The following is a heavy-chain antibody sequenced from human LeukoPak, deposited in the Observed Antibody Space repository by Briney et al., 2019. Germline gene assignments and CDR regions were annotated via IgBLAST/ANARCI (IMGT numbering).Heavy chain of an antibody. D-gene: IGHD3-22*01. CDR1: GYTLTGYY. CDR3: ARDYYDSSGYPTYYMDV. V-gene: IGHV1-2*02. CDR2: INPNSGGT. J-gene: IGHJ6*03. Sequence: ASMKVSCKAFGYTLTGYYIHWVRQAPGQGLEWVGWINPNSGGTNSTQRFQGRVTMTRDTSINTAYMELSSLRSEDTAVYYCARDYYDSSGYPTYYMDVWGKGTTVTVSS.